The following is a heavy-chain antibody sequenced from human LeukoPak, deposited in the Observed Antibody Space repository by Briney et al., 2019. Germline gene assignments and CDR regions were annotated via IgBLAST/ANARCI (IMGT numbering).Heavy chain of an antibody. CDR1: GDSVTGYY. Sequence: PSETLSLTCTVFGDSVTGYYLNWVRQPPGKGLEWIGHIYKIGTTNYNPSLKSRLTISADTSKNQFSLKLSSVTAADTAVYYCARGTAPYYFDYWGQGTLVTVSS. CDR3: ARGTAPYYFDY. D-gene: IGHD3-10*01. V-gene: IGHV4-4*09. J-gene: IGHJ4*02. CDR2: IYKIGTT.